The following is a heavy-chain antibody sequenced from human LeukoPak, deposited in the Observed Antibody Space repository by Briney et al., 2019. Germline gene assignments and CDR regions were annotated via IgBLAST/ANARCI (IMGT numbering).Heavy chain of an antibody. CDR2: INHSGST. V-gene: IGHV4-34*01. J-gene: IGHJ6*04. CDR1: GGSFSGYY. Sequence: SETLSLTCAVYGGSFSGYYWSWIRQPPGKGLEWIGEINHSGSTNYNPSLKSRVTISVDMSKNQLSLKVRSVTAADTAVYYCAELGITMIGGVWGKGTTVTISS. D-gene: IGHD3-10*02. CDR3: AELGITMIGGV.